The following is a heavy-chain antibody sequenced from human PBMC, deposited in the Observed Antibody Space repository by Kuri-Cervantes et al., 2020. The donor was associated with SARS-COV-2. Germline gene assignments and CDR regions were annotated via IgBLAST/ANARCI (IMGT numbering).Heavy chain of an antibody. CDR1: EFIFSSSW. J-gene: IGHJ4*02. CDR3: ARVEGISLDY. Sequence: LSLTCAASEFIFSSSWMSWVRQAPGKGLEWVANIKQDGSEKYYLDSVKGRFTICRDNAKKSLYLQMNSLRAEDTAVYYCARVEGISLDYWGQGTLVTVSS. CDR2: IKQDGSEK. V-gene: IGHV3-7*02. D-gene: IGHD3-3*01.